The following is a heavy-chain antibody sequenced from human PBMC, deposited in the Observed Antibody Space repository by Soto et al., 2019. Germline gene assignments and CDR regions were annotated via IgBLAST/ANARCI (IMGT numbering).Heavy chain of an antibody. V-gene: IGHV5-51*01. J-gene: IGHJ4*02. CDR2: IYPGDSDT. CDR1: GYSFTSYW. CDR3: ARWRYSGTYYFDY. Sequence: PGESLKISCKGSGYSFTSYWIGWVRQMPGKGLEWMGIIYPGDSDTRYSPSLQGQVTISADKSTSTAYLQWSSLKASDTAMYYCARWRYSGTYYFDYWGQGTLVTVSS. D-gene: IGHD1-26*01.